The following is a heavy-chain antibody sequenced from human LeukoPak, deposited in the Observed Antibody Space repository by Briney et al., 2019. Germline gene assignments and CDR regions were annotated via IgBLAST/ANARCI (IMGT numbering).Heavy chain of an antibody. CDR2: IYTSGTT. J-gene: IGHJ4*02. CDR3: ATTSGTYFGQ. D-gene: IGHD1-26*01. Sequence: SETLSLTCTVSGASISSYYWSWIRQPAGKGLEWIGLIYTSGTTNYNPSPKSRVTMSVDTSKNQFSLKLSSVTAADTAVYYCATTSGTYFGQWGQGTLVTVSS. CDR1: GASISSYY. V-gene: IGHV4-4*07.